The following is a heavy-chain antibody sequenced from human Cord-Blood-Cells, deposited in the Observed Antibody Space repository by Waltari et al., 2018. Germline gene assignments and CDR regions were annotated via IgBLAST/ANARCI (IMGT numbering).Heavy chain of an antibody. CDR3: ATPLTGATHDAFDI. D-gene: IGHD1-7*01. CDR1: GYTLTELS. Sequence: QVQLVQSGAEVTKPGASMKVSCTVSGYTLTELSIHWVRQAPGKGLEWMGAFEPDDGENIYAQKFQERVHMPEDTFTDTDYMVRCSLRCDDTAVYDCATPLTGATHDAFDIRGQGTVVTVSS. CDR2: FEPDDGEN. J-gene: IGHJ3*02. V-gene: IGHV1-24*01.